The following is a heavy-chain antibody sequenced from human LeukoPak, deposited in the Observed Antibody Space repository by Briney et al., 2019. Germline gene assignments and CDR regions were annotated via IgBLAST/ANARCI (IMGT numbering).Heavy chain of an antibody. CDR3: ARAPKYSIAIDY. D-gene: IGHD6-6*01. J-gene: IGHJ4*02. CDR2: INHSGST. CDR1: GGSFSDYY. Sequence: SETLSLTCAVFGGSFSDYYWTWIRQPPGKGLEWIGEINHSGSTNYNPSLKSRVTISVDTSKNQFPLKLSSVTAADTAVYYCARAPKYSIAIDYWGQGTLVTVSS. V-gene: IGHV4-34*01.